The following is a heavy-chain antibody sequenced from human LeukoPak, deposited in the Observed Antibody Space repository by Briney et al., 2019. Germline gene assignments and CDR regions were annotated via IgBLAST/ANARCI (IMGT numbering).Heavy chain of an antibody. CDR3: ARDFGHCSSTSCFYFDY. J-gene: IGHJ4*02. V-gene: IGHV3-74*01. D-gene: IGHD2-2*01. CDR2: INSDGSST. CDR1: GFTFSSYW. Sequence: GGSLRLSCAASGFTFSSYWMHWVRQAPGKGLVWVSRINSDGSSTSYADSVKGRFTISRDNAKNTLYLQMNSLRAEDTAVYYCARDFGHCSSTSCFYFDYWGRGTLVTVSS.